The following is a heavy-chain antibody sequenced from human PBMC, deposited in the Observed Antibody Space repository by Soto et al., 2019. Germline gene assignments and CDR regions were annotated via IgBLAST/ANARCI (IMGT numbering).Heavy chain of an antibody. J-gene: IGHJ6*02. Sequence: GESLKISCKGSGYSFTNYWINWVRQMPGKGLEWMGRIDPSDSYTNYSPSFQGHVTISADKSISTAYLQWSSLKASDTAMYYCAILNIAATSWGLDVWGQGTTVTVSS. V-gene: IGHV5-10-1*01. CDR2: IDPSDSYT. CDR3: AILNIAATSWGLDV. CDR1: GYSFTNYW. D-gene: IGHD2-15*01.